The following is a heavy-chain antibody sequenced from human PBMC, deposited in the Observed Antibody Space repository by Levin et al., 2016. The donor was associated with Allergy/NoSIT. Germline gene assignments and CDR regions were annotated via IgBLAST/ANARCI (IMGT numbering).Heavy chain of an antibody. CDR2: ISVSSIST. Sequence: GESLKISCTASGFTFSIYAMGWVRQAPGKGLEWVSTISVSSISTHYADSVKGRFTISRDDSKNTVSLQMNSLRAEDTAVYYCTKDIGEWDLSIGDYWGQGTLVTVSS. V-gene: IGHV3-23*01. J-gene: IGHJ4*02. CDR1: GFTFSIYA. D-gene: IGHD1-26*01. CDR3: TKDIGEWDLSIGDY.